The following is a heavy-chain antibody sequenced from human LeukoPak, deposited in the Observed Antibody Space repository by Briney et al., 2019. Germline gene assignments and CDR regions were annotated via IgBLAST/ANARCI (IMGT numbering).Heavy chain of an antibody. CDR2: INHSGST. V-gene: IGHV4-34*01. CDR1: GGSFSGYY. D-gene: IGHD2-2*01. Sequence: SETLSLTCAVYGGSFSGYYWSWIRQPPGKGLEWIGEINHSGSTNYNPSLKSRVTISVDTSKNQFSLKLSSVTAADTAVYYCAREVVPAARGWFDPWGQGTPVTVSS. CDR3: AREVVPAARGWFDP. J-gene: IGHJ5*02.